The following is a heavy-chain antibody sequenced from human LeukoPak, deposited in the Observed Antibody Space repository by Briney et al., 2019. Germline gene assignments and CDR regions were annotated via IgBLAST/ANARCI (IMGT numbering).Heavy chain of an antibody. CDR1: GFTFSYYE. D-gene: IGHD6-13*01. V-gene: IGHV3-23*01. J-gene: IGHJ4*02. CDR2: IIGSGSST. Sequence: PGGSLRLSCAASGFTFSYYEMNWVRQAPGKGLEWVSAIIGSGSSTYYADSVKGRFTISRDNSKNTLFLQMNSLRAEDTAVYYCAKDRAQQLVLDFWGQGTLVTVSS. CDR3: AKDRAQQLVLDF.